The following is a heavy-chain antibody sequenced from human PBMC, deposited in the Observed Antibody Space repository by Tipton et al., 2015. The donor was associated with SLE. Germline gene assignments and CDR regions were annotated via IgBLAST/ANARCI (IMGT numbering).Heavy chain of an antibody. D-gene: IGHD5-12*01. Sequence: TLSLTCTVSGGSFTSYYWSWIRQPPGKRLEWIGFIYTSGYTTYTPSLQSRLTISVDTSKNQFSLKLRSVTAADTAVYFCASSAVGYRNFDSWGQGTLVTVSS. CDR3: ASSAVGYRNFDS. CDR2: IYTSGYT. J-gene: IGHJ4*02. V-gene: IGHV4-4*08. CDR1: GGSFTSYY.